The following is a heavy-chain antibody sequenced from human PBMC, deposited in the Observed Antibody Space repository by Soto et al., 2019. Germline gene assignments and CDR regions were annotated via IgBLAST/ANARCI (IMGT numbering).Heavy chain of an antibody. CDR2: IYSSENT. J-gene: IGHJ6*02. D-gene: IGHD2-2*03. Sequence: PSETLSLTCTVSGGSVSSNSYSWGWIRQSPGKGLEWIGTIYSSENTYYNPSLLSRVTISVDTSMNEFSLRLSSVTAADTAVYYCARLNGYSVSTSCHGYYGMDVWGQGTTVT. CDR1: GGSVSSNSYS. CDR3: ARLNGYSVSTSCHGYYGMDV. V-gene: IGHV4-39*01.